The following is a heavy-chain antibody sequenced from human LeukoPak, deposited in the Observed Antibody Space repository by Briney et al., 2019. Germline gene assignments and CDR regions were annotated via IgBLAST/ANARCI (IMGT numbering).Heavy chain of an antibody. D-gene: IGHD3-22*01. Sequence: HPGGSLRLSCAASGFTFSSYGMHWVRQAPGKGLEWVAVISYDGNDKYYADSVKGRFSISRDNSKNTLYLEMSSLRTEDTAVYYCAKDPYSSRMEYFQYWGQGTLVIVSS. J-gene: IGHJ1*01. CDR3: AKDPYSSRMEYFQY. CDR2: ISYDGNDK. V-gene: IGHV3-30*18. CDR1: GFTFSSYG.